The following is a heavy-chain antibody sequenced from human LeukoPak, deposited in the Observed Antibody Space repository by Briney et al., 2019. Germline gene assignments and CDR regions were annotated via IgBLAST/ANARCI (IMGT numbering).Heavy chain of an antibody. CDR1: GLTFSYYS. CDR3: ARDRAGYYYGSGSAYGMDV. V-gene: IGHV3-48*02. J-gene: IGHJ6*02. Sequence: GGSLRLSCAASGLTFSYYSMNWVRQAPGKGLEWVSYISSSSTAIYYADSVKGRFTISRDNAKNSLYLQMNSLRDEDTAVYYCARDRAGYYYGSGSAYGMDVWGQGTTVTVSS. CDR2: ISSSSTAI. D-gene: IGHD3-10*01.